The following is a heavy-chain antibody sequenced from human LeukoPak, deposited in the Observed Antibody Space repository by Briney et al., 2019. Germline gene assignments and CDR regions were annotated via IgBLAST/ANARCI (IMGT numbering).Heavy chain of an antibody. D-gene: IGHD2-21*02. J-gene: IGHJ6*02. CDR1: GYTFTSYG. V-gene: IGHV1-18*01. CDR3: ARAGDPNFYYYYGMDV. CDR2: ISAYNGNT. Sequence: ASVKVSCRASGYTFTSYGISWVRQAPGQGLEWMGWISAYNGNTNYAQKLQGRVTMTTDTSTSTAYMELSRLRSDDTAVYYCARAGDPNFYYYYGMDVWGQGTTVTVSS.